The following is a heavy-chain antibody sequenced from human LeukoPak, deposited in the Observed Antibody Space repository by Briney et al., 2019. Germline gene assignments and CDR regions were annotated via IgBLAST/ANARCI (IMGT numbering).Heavy chain of an antibody. Sequence: SVKVSCKDSGVTFSSYAISWVRQAPGQGLQWMARIIPILGIANYAQKFQGRVTITADKSTSTAYMELSSLRSEDTAVYYCARSYCSGRSCYPDHYWGQGTLVTVSS. CDR2: IIPILGIA. CDR1: GVTFSSYA. CDR3: ARSYCSGRSCYPDHY. V-gene: IGHV1-69*04. J-gene: IGHJ4*01. D-gene: IGHD2-15*01.